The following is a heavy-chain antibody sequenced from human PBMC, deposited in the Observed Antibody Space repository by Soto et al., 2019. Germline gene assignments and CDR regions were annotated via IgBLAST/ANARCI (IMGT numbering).Heavy chain of an antibody. J-gene: IGHJ3*02. Sequence: EVQLEESGGDLVQPGGSLRLSCAASGFTLSAYWMTWVRQAPGKGLEWVANINRDGSKKSYLDSVRGRFTISRDNVETSLYLQMDSLRADDTALYYCARDVSPGSSSLYLDAFDIWGQGTMVTVSS. CDR1: GFTLSAYW. D-gene: IGHD6-13*01. CDR2: INRDGSKK. CDR3: ARDVSPGSSSLYLDAFDI. V-gene: IGHV3-7*05.